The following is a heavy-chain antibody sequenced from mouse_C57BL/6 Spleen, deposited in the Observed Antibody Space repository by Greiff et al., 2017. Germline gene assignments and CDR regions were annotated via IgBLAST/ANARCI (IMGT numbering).Heavy chain of an antibody. J-gene: IGHJ1*03. CDR3: ARLGTTVVATGYFDV. CDR2: IDPSDSYT. CDR1: GYTFTSYW. V-gene: IGHV1-50*01. Sequence: QVQLQQPGAELVKPGASVQLSCKASGYTFTSYWMQWVKQRPGQGLEWIGEIDPSDSYTNYNQKFKGKATLTVDTSSSTAYMQLSSRTSEDSAVYYCARLGTTVVATGYFDVWGTGTTVTFSS. D-gene: IGHD1-1*01.